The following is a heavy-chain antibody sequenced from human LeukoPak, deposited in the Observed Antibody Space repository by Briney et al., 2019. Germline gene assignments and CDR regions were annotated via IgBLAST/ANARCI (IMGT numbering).Heavy chain of an antibody. Sequence: ASVKVSCKASGYIFSSNDINWVRQAAGQGLEWMGWMNPNSGDTGYTQKFQGRVAMTRSTSITTAYMELSSLRSEDTAVYYCARGPFGSGSFLDYWGQGPLVTVSS. CDR2: MNPNSGDT. CDR3: ARGPFGSGSFLDY. CDR1: GYIFSSND. J-gene: IGHJ4*02. V-gene: IGHV1-8*01. D-gene: IGHD3-10*01.